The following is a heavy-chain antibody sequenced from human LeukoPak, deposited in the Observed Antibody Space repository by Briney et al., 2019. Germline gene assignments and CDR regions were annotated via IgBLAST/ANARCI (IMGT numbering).Heavy chain of an antibody. CDR2: ISYSGST. D-gene: IGHD6-13*01. J-gene: IGHJ6*03. CDR1: GGSISSYY. Sequence: SETLSLTCTVSGGSISSYYWSWIRQPPGKGLGWIGYISYSGSTNCNPSLKSRVTISVDTSKNQFSLKLNSVTAADTAVYYCARLTGQQLVQDYYMDVWGKGTTVTVSS. V-gene: IGHV4-59*08. CDR3: ARLTGQQLVQDYYMDV.